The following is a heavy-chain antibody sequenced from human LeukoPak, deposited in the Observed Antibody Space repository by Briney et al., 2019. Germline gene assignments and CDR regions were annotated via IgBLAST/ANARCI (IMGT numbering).Heavy chain of an antibody. D-gene: IGHD6-13*01. CDR3: ARGPIASPGIDY. J-gene: IGHJ4*02. CDR1: GGSFSGYY. V-gene: IGHV4-34*01. Sequence: SETLSLTCAVYGGSFSGYYWSWIRQPPGKGLEWIGEINHSGSTNYNPSLKSRVTISVDTSKNQFSLKLSSVTAADTAVYYCARGPIASPGIDYWGQGTLVTVSS. CDR2: INHSGST.